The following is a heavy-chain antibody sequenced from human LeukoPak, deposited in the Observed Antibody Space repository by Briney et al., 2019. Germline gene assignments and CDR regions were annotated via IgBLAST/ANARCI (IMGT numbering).Heavy chain of an antibody. Sequence: PSETLSLTCTVSGGSISSSSYYWGWIRQPPGKGLEWVANIKQDGSEKYYVDSVKGRFTISRDNAKNSLYLQMNSLRAEDTAVYYCAKDDDYVWGSYRKEDYFDYWGQGTLVTVSS. CDR2: IKQDGSEK. D-gene: IGHD3-16*02. V-gene: IGHV3-7*03. J-gene: IGHJ4*02. CDR3: AKDDDYVWGSYRKEDYFDY. CDR1: GGSISSSSYY.